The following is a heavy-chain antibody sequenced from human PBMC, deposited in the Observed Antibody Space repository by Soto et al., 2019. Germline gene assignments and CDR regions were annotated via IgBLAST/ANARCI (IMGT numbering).Heavy chain of an antibody. CDR2: INPNSGGT. V-gene: IGHV1-2*04. Sequence: QVQLVQSGAEVKKPGASVKVSCKASGYAFTGFYMDWVRQAPGQGLEWMAWINPNSGGTNYAQKFQGWVTMTRDTSISTAYMELSRLRSDDTAVYYCARVGDYYDSSGTPPFDYWGQGTLVTVSS. CDR3: ARVGDYYDSSGTPPFDY. CDR1: GYAFTGFY. D-gene: IGHD3-22*01. J-gene: IGHJ4*02.